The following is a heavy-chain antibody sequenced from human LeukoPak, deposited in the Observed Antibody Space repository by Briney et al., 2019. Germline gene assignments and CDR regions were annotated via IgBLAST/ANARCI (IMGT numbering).Heavy chain of an antibody. V-gene: IGHV3-73*01. D-gene: IGHD1-20*01. CDR1: GFIFSGSD. Sequence: GESLKLSRATSGFIFSGSDIHWVRQASGRGLEWVGRIRTKLRNYATAYAASVKGRFTISRDDSGDTAYLQMNSLKTEDTAVYYCTTYISGHYWGQGTLVTVSS. CDR3: TTYISGHY. CDR2: IRTKLRNYAT. J-gene: IGHJ4*02.